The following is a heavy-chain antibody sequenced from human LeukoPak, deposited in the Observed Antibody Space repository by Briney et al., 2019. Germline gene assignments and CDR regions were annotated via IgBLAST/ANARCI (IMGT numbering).Heavy chain of an antibody. V-gene: IGHV1-8*01. CDR2: MNPNSGNT. CDR3: AREFRRRDGCKHAHGY. J-gene: IGHJ4*02. Sequence: ASVKVSCKASGYTFTSYDINWVRQATGQGREWMGWMNPNSGNTGYAQKFQGRVTMTRNTSISTAYMELSSLRSEDTAVYYCAREFRRRDGCKHAHGYWGQGTLVTVSS. D-gene: IGHD5-24*01. CDR1: GYTFTSYD.